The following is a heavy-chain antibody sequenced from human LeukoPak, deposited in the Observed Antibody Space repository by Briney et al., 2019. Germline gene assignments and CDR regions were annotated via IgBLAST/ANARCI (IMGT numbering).Heavy chain of an antibody. D-gene: IGHD5-12*01. CDR3: ARGSFWVYSGYAFFE. V-gene: IGHV4-31*03. Sequence: SQTLSLTCTVSGGSISSGGYYWSWIRQHPGKGLEWIGYIYYTGNTFYNPSLKSRVTISVDTSKNQFSLKLSSVTAADTAVYYCARGSFWVYSGYAFFEWGQGTLVTVFS. CDR1: GGSISSGGYY. J-gene: IGHJ4*02. CDR2: IYYTGNT.